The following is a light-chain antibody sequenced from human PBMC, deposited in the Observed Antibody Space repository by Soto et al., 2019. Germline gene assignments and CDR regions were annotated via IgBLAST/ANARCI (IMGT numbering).Light chain of an antibody. CDR2: AAS. CDR3: QQSDSTPWT. V-gene: IGKV1-39*01. Sequence: DIQMTQSPSSLSASVGDRITITCRASQSISSYLNWYQQKPGKAPKFLIYAASSLESGVPSRFSGSVSGTDFTLTISSLQPEDFATYYCQQSDSTPWTFGQGTKVEIK. CDR1: QSISSY. J-gene: IGKJ1*01.